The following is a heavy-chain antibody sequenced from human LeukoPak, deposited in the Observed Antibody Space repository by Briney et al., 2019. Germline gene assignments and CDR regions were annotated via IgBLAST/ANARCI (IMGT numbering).Heavy chain of an antibody. CDR3: ARDQGHYDILTGYVYYGMDV. J-gene: IGHJ6*02. CDR1: GFTFSSYV. Sequence: GGSLRLSCAASGFTFSSYVMSWVRQAPGKGLEWVSSITDSGRGTYYADSVRGRFTISRDNSKNTLYLQMNSLRAEDTAVYYCARDQGHYDILTGYVYYGMDVWGQGTTVTVSS. D-gene: IGHD3-9*01. V-gene: IGHV3-23*01. CDR2: ITDSGRGT.